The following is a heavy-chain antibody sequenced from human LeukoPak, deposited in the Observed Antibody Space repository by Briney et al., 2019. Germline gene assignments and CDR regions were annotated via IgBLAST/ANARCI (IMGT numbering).Heavy chain of an antibody. V-gene: IGHV1-69*04. D-gene: IGHD4/OR15-4a*01. J-gene: IGHJ6*02. Sequence: ASVKVSCKTSGGTFSSSAITWVRRAPGQGLEWMGRIIPVLNITSYAQKFQGRVTITVDTSTSTVYMELSSLRSEETAVYYCARDQGLTAPPPYGLDVWGQGTTVIVSS. CDR3: ARDQGLTAPPPYGLDV. CDR1: GGTFSSSA. CDR2: IIPVLNIT.